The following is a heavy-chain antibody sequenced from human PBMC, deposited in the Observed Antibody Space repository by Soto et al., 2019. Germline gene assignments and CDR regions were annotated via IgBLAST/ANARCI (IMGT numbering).Heavy chain of an antibody. D-gene: IGHD2-2*01. CDR2: ISSNGGST. V-gene: IGHV3-64D*06. J-gene: IGHJ5*02. CDR1: GFTFSSYA. Sequence: PGGSLRLSCSASGFTFSSYAMHWVRQAPGKGLEYVSAISSNGGSTYYADSVKGRFTISRDNSKNTLYLQMSSLRAEDTAVYYCVKGGCSSTSCYVIDPWGQGTLVTVSS. CDR3: VKGGCSSTSCYVIDP.